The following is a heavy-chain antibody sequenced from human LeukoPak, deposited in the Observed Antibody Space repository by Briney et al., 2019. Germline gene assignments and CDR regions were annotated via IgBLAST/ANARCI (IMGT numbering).Heavy chain of an antibody. D-gene: IGHD6-19*01. J-gene: IGHJ4*01. Sequence: GGSLRLSCAASGLTFSSYAMTWVRQAPGKGPEWVSTLSGSGITTYYAASVKGRFTISRDNSKNPLYLQMNSLRAEDTAVYYCAKGIYSSGWSYFDYWGHGTLVTVSS. CDR1: GLTFSSYA. CDR2: LSGSGITT. V-gene: IGHV3-23*01. CDR3: AKGIYSSGWSYFDY.